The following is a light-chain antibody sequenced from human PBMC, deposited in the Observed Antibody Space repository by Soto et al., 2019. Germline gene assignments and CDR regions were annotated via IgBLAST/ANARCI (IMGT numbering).Light chain of an antibody. V-gene: IGKV1-33*01. CDR1: QDIDNS. CDR2: AVS. J-gene: IGKJ5*01. CDR3: QQHDGRPTMT. Sequence: IQLTQSPSSLYASVGETVTITCRASQDIDNSLNWYQHKPGKAPKLLVYAVSFLETGVPSRFSGRGSGTVFSLTINSLQSDDFATYYCQQHDGRPTMTFGQGTRLDSK.